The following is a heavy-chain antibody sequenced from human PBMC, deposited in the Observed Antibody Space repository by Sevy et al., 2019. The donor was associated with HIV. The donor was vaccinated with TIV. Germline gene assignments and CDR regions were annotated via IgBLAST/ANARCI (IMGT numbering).Heavy chain of an antibody. Sequence: ASVKVSCRASACSFTLYYMNWVRQAPGQGLEWKGLINPTGGHTSDAQRFQGRLSMTRDTSTTTFYMELSSLTYEDTAVYYCAVSQSCGGDCYYFDSWGQGTLVTVSS. CDR3: AVSQSCGGDCYYFDS. J-gene: IGHJ4*02. CDR1: ACSFTLYY. CDR2: INPTGGHT. D-gene: IGHD2-21*02. V-gene: IGHV1-46*01.